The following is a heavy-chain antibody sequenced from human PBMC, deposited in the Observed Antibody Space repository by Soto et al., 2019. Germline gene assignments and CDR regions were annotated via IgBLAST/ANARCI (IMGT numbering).Heavy chain of an antibody. D-gene: IGHD3-16*01. Sequence: SATLSITGAVSGGSFSGYYWTWIRQAPGKGLEWIGEINHSGTTNYNPSLKSRVSVSVDTSKNQFSLKLTSVTAADTCVYYCARGRRWGQSVKGLDSWGQGTLVTVSS. CDR2: INHSGTT. CDR3: ARGRRWGQSVKGLDS. CDR1: GGSFSGYY. V-gene: IGHV4-34*01. J-gene: IGHJ4*02.